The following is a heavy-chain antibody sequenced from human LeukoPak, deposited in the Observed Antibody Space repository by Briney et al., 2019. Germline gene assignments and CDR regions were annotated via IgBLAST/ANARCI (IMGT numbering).Heavy chain of an antibody. D-gene: IGHD3-9*01. J-gene: IGHJ4*02. CDR1: GFTFSSYA. Sequence: PGGSLRLSCAASGFTFSSYAMHWVRQAPGTGLVWVSRIHNDGSSTSYADSVKGRFTISRDNAKNTVYLQMNSLRAEDTAVYYCARGMYYDILTGPLGFDYWGQGTLVTVSS. CDR3: ARGMYYDILTGPLGFDY. V-gene: IGHV3-74*01. CDR2: IHNDGSST.